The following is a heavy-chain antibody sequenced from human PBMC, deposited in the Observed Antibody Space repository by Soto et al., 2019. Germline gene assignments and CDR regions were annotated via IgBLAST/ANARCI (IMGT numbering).Heavy chain of an antibody. CDR1: GFTFSSYA. CDR2: ISGSGANT. D-gene: IGHD6-19*01. J-gene: IGHJ4*02. Sequence: EVQLLESAGGLVQPGGSLSLSCAASGFTFSSYAMRWVRQAPGKGLEWVSSISGSGANTYYADSVKGRFTISRDNSKNTLFLQLNILRAEDTAVYDCAKCAGSGWYPDYWGQGTLVTVSS. V-gene: IGHV3-23*01. CDR3: AKCAGSGWYPDY.